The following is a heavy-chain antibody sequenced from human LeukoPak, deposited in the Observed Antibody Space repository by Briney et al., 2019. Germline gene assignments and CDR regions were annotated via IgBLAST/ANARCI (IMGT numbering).Heavy chain of an antibody. CDR1: GFSFSSYE. CDR2: ISFDGSDA. V-gene: IGHV3-74*01. CDR3: AVSNWMDP. Sequence: GGSLRLSCAASGFSFSSYEMHWVRQAPGKGLEWVSCISFDGSDATYADSVKGRFTISRDNAKNTLHLQMDSLTVEDTAVYYCAVSNWMDPWGQGTLVTVSS. J-gene: IGHJ5*02.